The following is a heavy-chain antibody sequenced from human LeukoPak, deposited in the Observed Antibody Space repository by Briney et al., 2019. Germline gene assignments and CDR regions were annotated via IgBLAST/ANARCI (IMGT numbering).Heavy chain of an antibody. CDR3: ADRFFGSGGLSDL. D-gene: IGHD3-10*01. Sequence: GGSLRLSCATSGFNFADYAMTWVRQAPGKGLEWVGFIRSKTYGGTIDYAAPVKGRFNISRDDSKGVAYLQLNSLKSDDTAVYYCADRFFGSGGLSDLWGQGTLVTVSS. V-gene: IGHV3-49*04. CDR2: IRSKTYGGTI. CDR1: GFNFADYA. J-gene: IGHJ4*02.